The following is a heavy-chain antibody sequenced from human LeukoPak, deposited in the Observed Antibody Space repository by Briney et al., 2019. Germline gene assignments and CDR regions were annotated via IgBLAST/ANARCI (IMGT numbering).Heavy chain of an antibody. CDR1: GYTFTSYG. Sequence: ASVKVSCKASGYTFTSYGISWVRQAPGQGLEWMGWISAYNGNTNYAQKLQGRVTMTTDTSTSTAYMELRSLRSDVTPVYYCARVPSRYSSGWYTDYWGQGTLVTVSS. CDR3: ARVPSRYSSGWYTDY. J-gene: IGHJ4*02. D-gene: IGHD6-19*01. CDR2: ISAYNGNT. V-gene: IGHV1-18*01.